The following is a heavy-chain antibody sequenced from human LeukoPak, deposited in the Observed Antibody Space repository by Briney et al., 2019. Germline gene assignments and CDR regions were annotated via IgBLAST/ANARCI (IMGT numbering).Heavy chain of an antibody. J-gene: IGHJ5*02. D-gene: IGHD1-26*01. CDR1: GGSISGSY. V-gene: IGHV4-59*01. CDR2: IYYSGST. Sequence: SETLSLTCTVPGGSISGSYWNWIRQPPGKGLEWIGYIYYSGSTNYNPSLKSRVTISVDTSKNQFSLKLSSVTAADTAVYYCASLSSGSYNWFDPWGRGTLVTVSS. CDR3: ASLSSGSYNWFDP.